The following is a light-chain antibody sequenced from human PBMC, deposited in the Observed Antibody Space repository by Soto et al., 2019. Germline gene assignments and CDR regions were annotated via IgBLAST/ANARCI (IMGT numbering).Light chain of an antibody. CDR1: SSDVGDYNY. J-gene: IGLJ1*01. Sequence: QSALTQPAPVSGSPGQSITISCTGTSSDVGDYNYVSWYQQHPGKAPKLMIYDVSNRPSGVSNRFSGSKSGNTASLTISGLQAEDEADYYCSSYTSSSTGVFGTGTKLIVL. CDR2: DVS. CDR3: SSYTSSSTGV. V-gene: IGLV2-14*03.